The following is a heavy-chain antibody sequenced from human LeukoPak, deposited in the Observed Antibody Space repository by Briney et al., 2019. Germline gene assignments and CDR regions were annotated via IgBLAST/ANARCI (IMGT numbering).Heavy chain of an antibody. V-gene: IGHV3-7*01. CDR3: ARSPYDSSGYYRYIPSYYFDY. CDR1: GFTFSAYW. D-gene: IGHD3-22*01. Sequence: GGSLRLSCAASGFTFSAYWMSWVRQAPGKGLEWVANIKQDTSEKYYVDSVKGRFTISRDNAKNSLYLQMNSLRAEDTAVYYCARSPYDSSGYYRYIPSYYFDYWGQGTLVTVSS. J-gene: IGHJ4*02. CDR2: IKQDTSEK.